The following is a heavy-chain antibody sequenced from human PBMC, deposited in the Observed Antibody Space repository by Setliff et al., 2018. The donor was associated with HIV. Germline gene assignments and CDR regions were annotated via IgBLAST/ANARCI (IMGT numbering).Heavy chain of an antibody. J-gene: IGHJ3*02. Sequence: GASVKVSCKASGGTFSSYAISWVRQAPGQGLEWMGGIIPIFGTANYAQKFQGRVTITADESTSTAYMELSSLRSEDTAVYYCARVPRITTLRNAFDIWGQGTMVTVSS. D-gene: IGHD3-3*01. CDR1: GGTFSSYA. CDR2: IIPIFGTA. CDR3: ARVPRITTLRNAFDI. V-gene: IGHV1-69*13.